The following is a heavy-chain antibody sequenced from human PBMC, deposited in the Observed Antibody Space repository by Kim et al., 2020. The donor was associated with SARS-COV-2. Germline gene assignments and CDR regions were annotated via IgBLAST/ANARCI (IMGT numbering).Heavy chain of an antibody. V-gene: IGHV3-48*02. J-gene: IGHJ4*02. CDR3: ARDGPSWWELLLDY. D-gene: IGHD1-26*01. Sequence: AASVKSRFTISRDNAKNSLYLQMNSLGDEDTAVYYCARDGPSWWELLLDYWGQGTLVTVSS.